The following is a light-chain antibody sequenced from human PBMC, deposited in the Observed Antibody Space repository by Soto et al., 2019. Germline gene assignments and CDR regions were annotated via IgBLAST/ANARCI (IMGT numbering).Light chain of an antibody. CDR1: SSNIGAGYD. Sequence: QSVLTQPPSVSGAPGQRVTISCTGSSSNIGAGYDVHWYQQLPGTAPKLLIYGNSNRPSGVPDRFSGSKSGTSASLAITGLQAEDEADYYCQSYDSSLSGPVFRTGPKRTVL. CDR2: GNS. CDR3: QSYDSSLSGPV. J-gene: IGLJ1*01. V-gene: IGLV1-40*01.